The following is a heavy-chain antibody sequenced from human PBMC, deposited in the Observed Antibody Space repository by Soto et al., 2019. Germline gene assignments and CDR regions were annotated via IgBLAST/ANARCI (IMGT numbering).Heavy chain of an antibody. CDR1: GGSMSSSSYF. D-gene: IGHD2-21*02. Sequence: QLQLQESGPGLVKPSETLSLTCSVSGGSMSSSSYFWGWIGQPPGKGLEWIGSIYYSGSTYYNPSLKSRVTVSVDTSKNQFSLKLSSVTAADTAVYYCARHPSDFWFDPWGQGTLVTVSS. CDR3: ARHPSDFWFDP. V-gene: IGHV4-39*01. J-gene: IGHJ5*02. CDR2: IYYSGST.